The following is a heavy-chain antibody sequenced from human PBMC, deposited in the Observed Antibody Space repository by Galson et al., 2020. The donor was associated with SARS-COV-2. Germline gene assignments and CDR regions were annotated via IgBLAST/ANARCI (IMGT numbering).Heavy chain of an antibody. D-gene: IGHD6-19*01. J-gene: IGHJ4*02. V-gene: IGHV3-66*01. CDR2: IYSVGIT. CDR1: GFTVSSNY. CDR3: ARVSSGWYRFDY. Sequence: GGSLRLSCAASGFTVSSNYVTWVRQAPGKGLEWISLIYSVGITKYADSVKGRFTISRDTSTNTVYLQMNSLRAEDTAVYYCARVSSGWYRFDYWGQGTLVTVSS.